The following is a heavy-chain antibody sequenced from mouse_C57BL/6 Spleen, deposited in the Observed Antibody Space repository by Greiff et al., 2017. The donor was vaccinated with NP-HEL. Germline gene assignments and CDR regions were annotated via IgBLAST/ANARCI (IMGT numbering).Heavy chain of an antibody. Sequence: QVQLQQSGAELVKPGASVKISCKASGYAFSSYWMNWVKQRPGTGLEWIGQIYPGDGDTNYNGKFKGKATLTADKSSSTAYMQLSSLTSEDSAVYFCARSEDSPWFAYWGQGTLVTVSA. CDR1: GYAFSSYW. V-gene: IGHV1-80*01. J-gene: IGHJ3*01. CDR3: ARSEDSPWFAY. CDR2: IYPGDGDT.